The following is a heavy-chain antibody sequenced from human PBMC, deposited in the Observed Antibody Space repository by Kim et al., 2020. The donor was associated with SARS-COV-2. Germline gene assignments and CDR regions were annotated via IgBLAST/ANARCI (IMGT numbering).Heavy chain of an antibody. Sequence: GGSLRLSCVASGFTFNNYVIHWVRQAPGKGLEWVSAVTSSGVGTHYYADSVKGRFTISRDNPRKTVYLQMNSLRADDTAVYYCAKGSAVTATDTDFDDWGQGTLVTVSS. V-gene: IGHV3-23*01. J-gene: IGHJ4*02. CDR1: GFTFNNYV. D-gene: IGHD6-13*01. CDR2: VTSSGVGT. CDR3: AKGSAVTATDTDFDD.